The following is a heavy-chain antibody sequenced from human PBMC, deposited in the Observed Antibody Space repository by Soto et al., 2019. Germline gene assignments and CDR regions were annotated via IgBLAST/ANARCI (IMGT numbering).Heavy chain of an antibody. CDR2: ISHDGTNK. CDR3: VRDKFSAGWYTLDY. V-gene: IGHV3-30-3*01. D-gene: IGHD6-19*01. Sequence: GGSLRLSCAASGFTFNAYPMHWVRQAPGKGLEWAAIISHDGTNKDYADSVRGRFTISRDNSKNTLLLQMNSLRAEDTAVYYCVRDKFSAGWYTLDYWGQGTVVTVSS. CDR1: GFTFNAYP. J-gene: IGHJ4*02.